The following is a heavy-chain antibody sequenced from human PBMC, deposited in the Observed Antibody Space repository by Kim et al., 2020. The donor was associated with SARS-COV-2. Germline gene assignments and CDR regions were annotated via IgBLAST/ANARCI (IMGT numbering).Heavy chain of an antibody. CDR3: TTDPVVAATNYGMDV. J-gene: IGHJ6*02. V-gene: IGHV3-15*01. Sequence: PMKGRYTITRDESNNTLYLQMNSLNTEDAAVYYCTTDPVVAATNYGMDVWGQGTTVTVSS. D-gene: IGHD2-15*01.